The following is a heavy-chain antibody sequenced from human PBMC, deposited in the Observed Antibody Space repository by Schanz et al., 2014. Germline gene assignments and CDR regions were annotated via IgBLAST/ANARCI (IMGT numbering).Heavy chain of an antibody. CDR1: GGSIRSYF. V-gene: IGHV4-59*12. D-gene: IGHD6-25*01. CDR2: IYYSGSS. CDR3: AREPLSGYNWFDP. Sequence: QVQLQESGPGLLKPSETLSLTCTVSGGSIRSYFWSWIRQPPGKGLEWIGYIYYSGSSDYNPSLKSRVTISLDTPKNQCSRKLSSVPAADTAVYYCAREPLSGYNWFDPWGQGSLVTVSS. J-gene: IGHJ5*02.